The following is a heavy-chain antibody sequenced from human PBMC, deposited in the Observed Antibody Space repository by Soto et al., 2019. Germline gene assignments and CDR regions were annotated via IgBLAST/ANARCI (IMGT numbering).Heavy chain of an antibody. CDR2: INHSGST. V-gene: IGHV4-34*01. J-gene: IGHJ6*03. CDR1: GGSFSGYY. Sequence: SETLSLTCAVYGGSFSGYYWSWIRQPPGNGLEWIGEINHSGSTNYNPSLKSRVTISVDTSKNQFSLKLSSVTAADTAVYYCARSPGELTYYYYYMDVWGKGTTVTVS. D-gene: IGHD3-10*01. CDR3: ARSPGELTYYYYYMDV.